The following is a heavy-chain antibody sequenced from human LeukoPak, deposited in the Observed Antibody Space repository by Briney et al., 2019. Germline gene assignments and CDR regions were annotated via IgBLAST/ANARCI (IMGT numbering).Heavy chain of an antibody. Sequence: SETLSLTCAVYGGSFSGYYWSWIRQPPGKGLEWIGEINHSGSTNYNPSLKSRVTISVDTSKNQFSLSLISVTAADTAVYYCARGEEYGSGTVHFDYWGQGTLVTVSS. D-gene: IGHD3-10*01. J-gene: IGHJ4*02. CDR1: GGSFSGYY. V-gene: IGHV4-34*01. CDR2: INHSGST. CDR3: ARGEEYGSGTVHFDY.